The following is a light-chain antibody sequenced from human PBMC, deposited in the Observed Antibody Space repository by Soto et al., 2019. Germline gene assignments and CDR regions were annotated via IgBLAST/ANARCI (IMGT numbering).Light chain of an antibody. CDR1: QCVSSN. V-gene: IGKV3-15*01. J-gene: IGKJ2*01. Sequence: IVMTQSPATLSVSPGERATLSCRASQCVSSNLAWYQHKPGQAPRLLFYGASTRAAGIPARFSGGGSGTDFNLTISGLQSEDFAVYYCQQSNKWPYTFGQGTKLEIK. CDR3: QQSNKWPYT. CDR2: GAS.